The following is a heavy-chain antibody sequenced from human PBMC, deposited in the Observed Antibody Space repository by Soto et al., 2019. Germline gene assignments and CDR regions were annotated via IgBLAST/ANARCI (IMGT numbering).Heavy chain of an antibody. Sequence: EVQLVETGGGLIQPGGSLRVSCAASGFTVSSYYMSWVHQAPGKGLEWVSVIYSGGSTYYADSVKGRFTVSRDNSKNMLSLQMNSLRAEDTAVYYCARGRYYYDSSGYHSPFDYWGQGTLVTVSS. V-gene: IGHV3-53*02. J-gene: IGHJ4*02. CDR3: ARGRYYYDSSGYHSPFDY. CDR2: IYSGGST. D-gene: IGHD3-22*01. CDR1: GFTVSSYY.